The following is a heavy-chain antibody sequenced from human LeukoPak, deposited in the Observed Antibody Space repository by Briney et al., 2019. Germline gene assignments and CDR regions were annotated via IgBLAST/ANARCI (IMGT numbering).Heavy chain of an antibody. CDR2: ISSSGSTI. Sequence: GGSLRLSCAASGFTFSSYEMSWVRQAPGKGLEWVSYISSSGSTIYYADSVKGRFTISRDNAKNSLYLQMNSLRAEDTAAYYCARGLDAAAGKLPAFDIWGQGTMVTVSS. CDR1: GFTFSSYE. D-gene: IGHD6-13*01. V-gene: IGHV3-48*03. CDR3: ARGLDAAAGKLPAFDI. J-gene: IGHJ3*02.